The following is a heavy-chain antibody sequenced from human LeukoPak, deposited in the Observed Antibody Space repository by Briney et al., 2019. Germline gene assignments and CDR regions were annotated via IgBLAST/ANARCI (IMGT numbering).Heavy chain of an antibody. CDR1: GGTFSSCA. Sequence: GASVKVSCKASGGTFSSCAISWVRQAPGQGLEWMGGIIPIFGTAKYAQKFQGRVTITADESTSTAYMELSSLRSEDTAVYYRATTYYYDRWGRAFDIWGQGTMVTVSS. J-gene: IGHJ3*02. D-gene: IGHD3-22*01. V-gene: IGHV1-69*01. CDR3: ATTYYYDRWGRAFDI. CDR2: IIPIFGTA.